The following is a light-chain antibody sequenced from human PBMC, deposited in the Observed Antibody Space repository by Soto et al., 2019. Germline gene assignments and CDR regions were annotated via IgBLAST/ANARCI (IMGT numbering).Light chain of an antibody. CDR3: HPYGVSPT. CDR1: QTVTNSY. CDR2: DVS. Sequence: EIVLTQSPGTLSLSPGERATLSCRSSQTVTNSYLAWYQQQPGQAPRLLIYDVSSRATGIPDRFSGSGSGTNFTLAISNLESEDSAVYYYHPYGVSPTFGQGTKVEIK. V-gene: IGKV3-20*01. J-gene: IGKJ1*01.